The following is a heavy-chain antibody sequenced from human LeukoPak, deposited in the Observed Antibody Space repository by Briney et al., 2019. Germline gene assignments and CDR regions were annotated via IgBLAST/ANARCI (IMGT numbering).Heavy chain of an antibody. D-gene: IGHD6-13*01. CDR2: ISSSSSYI. CDR3: VRYLYSSSSGGWFDP. V-gene: IGHV3-21*01. Sequence: PGGSLRLSCAASGFTFSSYSMNWVRQAPGKGLEWVSSISSSSSYIYYADSVKGRFTISRDNAKNSLYLQMNSLRAEDTAVYYCVRYLYSSSSGGWFDPWGQGTLVTVSS. CDR1: GFTFSSYS. J-gene: IGHJ5*02.